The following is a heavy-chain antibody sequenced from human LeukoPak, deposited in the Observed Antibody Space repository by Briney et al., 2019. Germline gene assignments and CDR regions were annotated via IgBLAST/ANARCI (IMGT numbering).Heavy chain of an antibody. CDR3: AKDLTTVTPPFDY. Sequence: SETLSLTCAVSGGSISSSNWWSWVRQPPGKGLEWIGEIYHSGSTNYNPSLKSRVTISVDKSKNQFSLKLSSVTAADTAVYYCAKDLTTVTPPFDYWGQGTLVTVSS. CDR2: IYHSGST. V-gene: IGHV4-4*02. CDR1: GGSISSSNW. D-gene: IGHD4-17*01. J-gene: IGHJ4*02.